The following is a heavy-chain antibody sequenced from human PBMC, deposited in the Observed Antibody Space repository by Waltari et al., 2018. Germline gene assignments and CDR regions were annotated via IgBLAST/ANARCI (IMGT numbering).Heavy chain of an antibody. CDR2: INHRGST. D-gene: IGHD3-10*01. V-gene: IGHV4-34*01. Sequence: QVQLQQWGAGLLKPSETLSLTCAVYGGSFSGYYWSWIRQPPGKGLEWIGEINHRGSTKYNPSLKSRVTISVDTSKNQFSLKLSSVTAADTAVYYCARVRAYYYGSGSYYPVHYYYYYMDVWGKGTTVTVSS. CDR1: GGSFSGYY. CDR3: ARVRAYYYGSGSYYPVHYYYYYMDV. J-gene: IGHJ6*03.